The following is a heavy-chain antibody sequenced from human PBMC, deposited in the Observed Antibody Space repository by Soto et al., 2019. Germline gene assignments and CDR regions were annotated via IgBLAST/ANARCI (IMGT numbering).Heavy chain of an antibody. CDR2: INHSGST. Sequence: SETLSLTCAVYGGSFSGYYWSWIRQPPGKGLEWIGEINHSGSTNYNPSLKSRVTISVDTSKNQFSLKLSSVTAADTAVYYCARGPRRPIAAAGNVRLDYWGQGTLVTVSS. CDR1: GGSFSGYY. CDR3: ARGPRRPIAAAGNVRLDY. D-gene: IGHD6-13*01. V-gene: IGHV4-34*01. J-gene: IGHJ4*02.